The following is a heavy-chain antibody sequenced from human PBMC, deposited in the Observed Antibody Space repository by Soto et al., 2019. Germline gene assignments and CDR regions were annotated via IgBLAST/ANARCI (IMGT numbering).Heavy chain of an antibody. Sequence: EVQLVESGGGLVQPGGSLRLSCAASGFTFSSYWMHWVRQAPGKGLVWVSRIKSDGSNINYADSVKGRFTISRDNAKNTLYLQMNSLRAEDTAIYYCARGGYSDSGSFSQGAYWGQGTLVTVSS. D-gene: IGHD3-10*01. CDR1: GFTFSSYW. V-gene: IGHV3-74*01. CDR2: IKSDGSNI. J-gene: IGHJ4*02. CDR3: ARGGYSDSGSFSQGAY.